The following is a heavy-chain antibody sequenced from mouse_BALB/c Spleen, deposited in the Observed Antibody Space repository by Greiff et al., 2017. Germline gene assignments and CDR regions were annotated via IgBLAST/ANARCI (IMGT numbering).Heavy chain of an antibody. CDR2: INPSNGRT. J-gene: IGHJ3*01. Sequence: QVQLKQPGAELVKPGASVKLSCKASGYTFTSYWMHWVKQRPGQGLEWIGEINPSNGRTNYNEKFKSKATLTVDKSSSTAYMQLSSLTSEDSAVYYCARRGSAWFAYWGQGTLVTVSA. V-gene: IGHV1S81*02. CDR3: ARRGSAWFAY. CDR1: GYTFTSYW.